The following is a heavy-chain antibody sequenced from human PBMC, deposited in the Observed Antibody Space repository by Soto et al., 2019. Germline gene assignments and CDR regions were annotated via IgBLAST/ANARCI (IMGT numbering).Heavy chain of an antibody. Sequence: GASVKVSCKASGYTFTNYGFSWVRQAPGQGLEWMGWISGYNGNTKYAEKFQGRVAMTTDTSTSTAHMELRSLRSDDTAVYYCARGVGSGTYYNQYNWFDPWGQGTLVTVSS. V-gene: IGHV1-18*01. D-gene: IGHD3-10*01. J-gene: IGHJ5*02. CDR1: GYTFTNYG. CDR2: ISGYNGNT. CDR3: ARGVGSGTYYNQYNWFDP.